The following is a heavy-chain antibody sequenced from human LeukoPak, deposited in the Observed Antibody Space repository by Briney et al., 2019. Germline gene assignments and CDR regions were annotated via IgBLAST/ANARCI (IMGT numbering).Heavy chain of an antibody. CDR3: TTDWYYDIFHIPFDY. Sequence: PGGSLRLSCAASGFTFSNAWMSWVRQAPGKGLEWVGRIKSKTDGGTTDYAAPVKGRFTISRDDSKNTLYLQMNSLKTEDTAVYYCTTDWYYDIFHIPFDYWGQGTLVTVSS. J-gene: IGHJ4*02. CDR2: IKSKTDGGTT. D-gene: IGHD3-9*01. CDR1: GFTFSNAW. V-gene: IGHV3-15*01.